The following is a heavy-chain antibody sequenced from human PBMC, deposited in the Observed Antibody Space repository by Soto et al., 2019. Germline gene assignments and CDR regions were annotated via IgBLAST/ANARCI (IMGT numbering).Heavy chain of an antibody. CDR1: GYSFTSYW. D-gene: IGHD6-19*01. CDR2: IYPGDSDT. V-gene: IGHV5-51*01. J-gene: IGHJ6*02. CDR3: ARQEQWLVPGYGMDV. Sequence: GESLKISCKGSGYSFTSYWIGWVRQMPGKGLEWMGIIYPGDSDTRYSPSFQGQVTISADKSISTAYLQWSSLKASDTAMYYCARQEQWLVPGYGMDVWGQGTTVTVSS.